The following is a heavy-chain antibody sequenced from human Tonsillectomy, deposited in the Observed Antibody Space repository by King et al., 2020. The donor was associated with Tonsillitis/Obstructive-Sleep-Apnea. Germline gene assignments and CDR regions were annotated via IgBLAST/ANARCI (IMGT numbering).Heavy chain of an antibody. CDR2: IWYYGNNK. CDR3: AREMHTSSWHYYGIDV. V-gene: IGHV3-33*01. CDR1: GFTFSSYG. J-gene: IGHJ6*02. Sequence: VQLVESGGGVVQPGKSLRLSCAASGFTFSSYGMHWVRQAPGKGLEWVAVIWYYGNNKYYEDSVKGRFTISRDNSKNTLYLQMNSLRGEDTAVYYCAREMHTSSWHYYGIDVWGQGTTVTVSS. D-gene: IGHD6-13*01.